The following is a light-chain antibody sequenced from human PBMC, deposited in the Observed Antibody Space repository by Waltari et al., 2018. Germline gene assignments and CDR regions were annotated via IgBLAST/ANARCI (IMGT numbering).Light chain of an antibody. CDR3: LAWDTRTYVV. V-gene: IGLV3-1*01. CDR1: NLGNKY. J-gene: IGLJ2*01. Sequence: SYELTQPPSMSVSPGQTASITCSGDNLGNKYASWYQQKPGQSPVLLIYQDNKRPSGIPERVSGSNSGNTATLTISGTQSMDEADYYCLAWDTRTYVVFGGGTKLTVL. CDR2: QDN.